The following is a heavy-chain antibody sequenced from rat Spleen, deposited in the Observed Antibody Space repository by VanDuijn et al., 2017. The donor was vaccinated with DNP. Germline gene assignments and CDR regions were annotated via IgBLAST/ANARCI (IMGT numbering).Heavy chain of an antibody. CDR2: ISYDGGRT. CDR3: IRWNSGHFDY. V-gene: IGHV5-17*01. Sequence: EVQLVESGGGLVQPGRSLKLSCAASGFTFSDYAMAWVRQAPTKGLEWVAYISYDGGRTFYGDSVKGRFTISRDNAKSTLYLQMNSLRSEDMATYYCIRWNSGHFDYWGQGVMVTVSS. J-gene: IGHJ2*01. CDR1: GFTFSDYA. D-gene: IGHD4-3*01.